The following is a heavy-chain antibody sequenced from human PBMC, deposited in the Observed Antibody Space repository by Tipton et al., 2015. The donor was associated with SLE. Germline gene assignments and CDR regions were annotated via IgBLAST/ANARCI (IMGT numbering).Heavy chain of an antibody. D-gene: IGHD3-3*01. Sequence: QLVQSGAEVKKPGASVKVSCKASGYTFTSYDINWVRQATGQGLEWMGWMNPNSGNTGYAQKFQGRVTMTRNTSISTAYMELSRLRSEDTAVYYCGSWYCDFWSAHDAFYIWGPGTMVTVSS. CDR2: MNPNSGNT. V-gene: IGHV1-8*01. CDR3: GSWYCDFWSAHDAFYI. CDR1: GYTFTSYD. J-gene: IGHJ3*02.